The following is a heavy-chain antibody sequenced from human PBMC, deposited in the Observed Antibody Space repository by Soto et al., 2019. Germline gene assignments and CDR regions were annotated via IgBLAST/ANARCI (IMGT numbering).Heavy chain of an antibody. V-gene: IGHV3-7*01. Sequence: SLRLSCAASGFTFSSYWMSWVRQAPGKGLEWVANIKQDGSEKYYVDSVKGRFTISRDNAKNSLYLQMNSLRAEDTAVYYCARDQGATWFGELLGIWGQGTMVTVSS. CDR3: ARDQGATWFGELLGI. J-gene: IGHJ3*02. CDR2: IKQDGSEK. CDR1: GFTFSSYW. D-gene: IGHD3-10*01.